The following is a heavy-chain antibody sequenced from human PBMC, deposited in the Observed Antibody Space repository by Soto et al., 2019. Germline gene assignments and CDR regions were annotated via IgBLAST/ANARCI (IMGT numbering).Heavy chain of an antibody. Sequence: GGSLRLSCSASGFPFSSYSMNWVRQATGKGLEWVSSISSSSSYIYYADSVKGRFTISRDNAKNSLYLQMNSLRAEDTAVYYCASLSGYSYGYSLRYWGQGTLVTVSS. CDR2: ISSSSSYI. D-gene: IGHD5-18*01. V-gene: IGHV3-21*01. CDR1: GFPFSSYS. J-gene: IGHJ4*02. CDR3: ASLSGYSYGYSLRY.